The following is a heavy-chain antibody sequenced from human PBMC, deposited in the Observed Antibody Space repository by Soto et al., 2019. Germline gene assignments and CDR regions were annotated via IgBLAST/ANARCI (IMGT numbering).Heavy chain of an antibody. CDR3: ARGYIDRAGYCSSTSCYEYYYYGMDV. CDR2: IIPIFGTA. D-gene: IGHD2-2*01. CDR1: GGTFSSYA. J-gene: IGHJ6*02. Sequence: SVKVSCKASGGTFSSYAISWVRQAPGQGLEWMGGIIPIFGTANYAQKFQGRVTITADEPTSTAYMELSSLRSEDTAVYYCARGYIDRAGYCSSTSCYEYYYYGMDVWGQGTTVTVSS. V-gene: IGHV1-69*13.